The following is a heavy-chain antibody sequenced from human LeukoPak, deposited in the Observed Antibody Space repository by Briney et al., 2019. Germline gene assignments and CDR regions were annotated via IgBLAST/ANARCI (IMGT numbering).Heavy chain of an antibody. CDR2: INPNSGGT. CDR3: ARFDISRVHCSGGSCYEEGYYYYGMDV. V-gene: IGHV1-2*02. D-gene: IGHD2-15*01. CDR1: GYTFTGYY. Sequence: ASVKVSCKASGYTFTGYYMHWVRQAPGQGLEWMGWINPNSGGTNYAQKFQGRVTMTRETSISTAYMEMSRLRSDDTAVYYCARFDISRVHCSGGSCYEEGYYYYGMDVWGQGTTVTVSS. J-gene: IGHJ6*02.